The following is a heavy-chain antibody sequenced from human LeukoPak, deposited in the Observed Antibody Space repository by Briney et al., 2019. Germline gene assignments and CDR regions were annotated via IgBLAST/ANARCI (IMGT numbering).Heavy chain of an antibody. Sequence: SETLSLTCTVSADSINSDYWSWLRQPPGKGLEWIGYIYYSGTTNYNPSLMSRVTMSLDTSKKEFSLKLRSVTAADTAVYYCARGAGWYNYWGQGILVTVSS. CDR2: IYYSGTT. CDR3: ARGAGWYNY. CDR1: ADSINSDY. J-gene: IGHJ4*02. V-gene: IGHV4-59*01. D-gene: IGHD6-19*01.